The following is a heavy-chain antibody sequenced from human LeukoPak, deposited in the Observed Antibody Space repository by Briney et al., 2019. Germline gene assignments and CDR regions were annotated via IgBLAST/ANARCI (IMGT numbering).Heavy chain of an antibody. D-gene: IGHD4-23*01. Sequence: AETLSLTCTVSGGSISSYQWSWIRQPPGKELEWIGNIYYSGSANYNPSLKSRVIISVDTSTNQFSLKLSPVTAADTAVYYCARVGVDYNGNIIKYFFDYWGPGTLVTVSS. V-gene: IGHV4-59*01. CDR3: ARVGVDYNGNIIKYFFDY. J-gene: IGHJ4*02. CDR2: IYYSGSA. CDR1: GGSISSYQ.